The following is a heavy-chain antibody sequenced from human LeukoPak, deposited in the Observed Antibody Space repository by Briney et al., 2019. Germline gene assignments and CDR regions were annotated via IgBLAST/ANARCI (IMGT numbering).Heavy chain of an antibody. V-gene: IGHV1-69*13. J-gene: IGHJ4*02. Sequence: AASVKVSCKASGGTFSSYAISWVRQAPGQGLEWMGEIIPIFGTANYAQKFQGRVTITADESTSTAYMELSSLRSEDTAVYYCARDWQALSSSWHEVFCDYWGQGTLVTVSS. CDR3: ARDWQALSSSWHEVFCDY. CDR2: IIPIFGTA. CDR1: GGTFSSYA. D-gene: IGHD6-13*01.